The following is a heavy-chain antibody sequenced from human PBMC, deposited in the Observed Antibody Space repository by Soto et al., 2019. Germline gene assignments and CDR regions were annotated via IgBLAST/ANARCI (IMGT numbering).Heavy chain of an antibody. Sequence: GGSLRLSCAASGFTFDDYAMHWVRQAPGKGLEWVSGISWNSGSIGYADSVKGRFTISRDNAKNSLYLQMNSLRAEDTALYYCAKARYDRTTGTVFDYWGQGTLVTVSS. CDR2: ISWNSGSI. CDR1: GFTFDDYA. V-gene: IGHV3-9*01. CDR3: AKARYDRTTGTVFDY. D-gene: IGHD1-1*01. J-gene: IGHJ4*02.